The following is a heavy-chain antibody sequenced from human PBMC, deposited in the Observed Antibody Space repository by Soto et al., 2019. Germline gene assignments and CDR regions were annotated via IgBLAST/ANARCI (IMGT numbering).Heavy chain of an antibody. CDR2: IYYSGST. CDR1: GGSISSGDYY. J-gene: IGHJ5*02. Sequence: SETLSLTCTVSGGSISSGDYYWSWIRQPPGKGLEWIGYIYYSGSTYYNPSLKSRVTISVDTSKNQFSLKLSSVTAADTAVYYCARDVRDPRGNWFDPWGQGTLVTVSS. CDR3: ARDVRDPRGNWFDP. V-gene: IGHV4-30-4*01.